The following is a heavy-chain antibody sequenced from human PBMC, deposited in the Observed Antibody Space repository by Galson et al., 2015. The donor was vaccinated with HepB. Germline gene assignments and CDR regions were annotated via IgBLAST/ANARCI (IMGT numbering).Heavy chain of an antibody. CDR2: ISYDGSNK. D-gene: IGHD3-16*01. CDR1: GFTFSSYA. CDR3: ARDWARANWGRLGESYYYYYGMDV. J-gene: IGHJ6*02. Sequence: SLRLSCAASGFTFSSYAMHWVRQAPGKGLEWVAVISYDGSNKYYADSVKGRFTISRDNSKNTLYLQMNSLRAEDTAVYYCARDWARANWGRLGESYYYYYGMDVWGQGTTVTVSS. V-gene: IGHV3-30*04.